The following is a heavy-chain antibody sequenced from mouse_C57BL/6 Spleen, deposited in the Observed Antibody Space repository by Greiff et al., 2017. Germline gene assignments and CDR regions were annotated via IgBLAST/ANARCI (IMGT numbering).Heavy chain of an antibody. D-gene: IGHD2-4*01. J-gene: IGHJ2*01. Sequence: QVQLQQSGAELVRPGTSVKVSCKASGYAFTNYLIEWVKQRPGQGLEWIGVINPGSGGTNYNEKFKGKATLTADKSSSTAYMQLSSLTSEDSAVYFCAREGIYYDYDEGGFDYWGQGTTLTVSS. CDR2: INPGSGGT. V-gene: IGHV1-54*01. CDR3: AREGIYYDYDEGGFDY. CDR1: GYAFTNYL.